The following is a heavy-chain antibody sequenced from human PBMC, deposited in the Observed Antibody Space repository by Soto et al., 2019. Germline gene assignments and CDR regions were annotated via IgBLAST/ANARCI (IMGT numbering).Heavy chain of an antibody. CDR1: GGTFSSYT. CDR2: IIPILGIA. V-gene: IGHV1-69*02. Sequence: QVQLVQSGAEVKKPGSSVTVSCKASGGTFSSYTISWVRQAPGQGLEWMGRIIPILGIANYAQKFQGRVTITADKSTSTAYMELSSLRSEDTAVYYCARAPHIQRYNWFDPWGQGTLVTVSS. J-gene: IGHJ5*02. D-gene: IGHD5-18*01. CDR3: ARAPHIQRYNWFDP.